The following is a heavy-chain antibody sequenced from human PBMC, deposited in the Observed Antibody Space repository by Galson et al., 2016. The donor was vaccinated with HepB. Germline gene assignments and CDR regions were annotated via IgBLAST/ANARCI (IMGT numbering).Heavy chain of an antibody. J-gene: IGHJ4*02. Sequence: SLRLSCAFAGFAVRSYCMSWVRQAPGKGLEWASVIYSADTTYYADSVKGRFTISTDSSKNTLYLQMDSLRADDTAVYYCARHYCDASGHPNYLTHWGQGTPVTVSS. D-gene: IGHD3-22*01. CDR3: ARHYCDASGHPNYLTH. V-gene: IGHV3-66*04. CDR2: IYSADTT. CDR1: GFAVRSYC.